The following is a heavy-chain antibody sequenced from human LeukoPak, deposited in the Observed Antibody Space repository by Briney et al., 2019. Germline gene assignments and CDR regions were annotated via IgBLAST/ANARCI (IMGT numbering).Heavy chain of an antibody. V-gene: IGHV3-9*01. CDR1: GFTFDDYA. Sequence: GRSLRLSCAASGFTFDDYAMHWVRQAPGKGLXXXXGISWNSGSIGYADSVKGRFTISRDNAKNSLYLQMNSLRAEDTALYYCAKDADSSGYAVFDYWGQGTLVTVSS. CDR2: ISWNSGSI. D-gene: IGHD3-22*01. J-gene: IGHJ4*02. CDR3: AKDADSSGYAVFDY.